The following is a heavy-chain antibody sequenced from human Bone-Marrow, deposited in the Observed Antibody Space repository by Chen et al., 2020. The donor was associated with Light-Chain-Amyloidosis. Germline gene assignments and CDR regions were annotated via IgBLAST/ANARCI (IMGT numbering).Heavy chain of an antibody. D-gene: IGHD6-19*01. CDR1: GFTFSNYD. J-gene: IGHJ4*02. CDR2: SNGDGTDI. V-gene: IGHV3-74*01. CDR3: ARSVSGTFDY. Sequence: DVQLVESGGGLIQPGESLRLSCAASGFTFSNYDMHWVRQGPGKGLVWVSRSNGDGTDIKYADSVRGRFTISRDSAKNTLYLQMNSLRTEDTAVYYCARSVSGTFDYWGQGALVTVSS.